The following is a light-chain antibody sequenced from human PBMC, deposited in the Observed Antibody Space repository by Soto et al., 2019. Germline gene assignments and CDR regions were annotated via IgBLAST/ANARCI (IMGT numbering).Light chain of an antibody. Sequence: QSALTQPHSVSGSPGQSVTISCTGTSSDVGGYNFVSWYQQHPGKAPKVMMYDVTKRPSGVPDRFSGSKSGNTASLTISGLQAEDEADYYCCSYAGSNTCVFGGGTKLTVL. V-gene: IGLV2-11*01. CDR1: SSDVGGYNF. J-gene: IGLJ3*02. CDR2: DVT. CDR3: CSYAGSNTCV.